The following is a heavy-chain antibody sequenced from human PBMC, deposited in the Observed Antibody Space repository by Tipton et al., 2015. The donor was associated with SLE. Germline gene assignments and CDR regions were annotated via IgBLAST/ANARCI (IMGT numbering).Heavy chain of an antibody. CDR2: IYYSGST. D-gene: IGHD6-13*01. CDR3: ARQEIAAAAFDY. V-gene: IGHV4-59*08. J-gene: IGHJ4*02. CDR1: GGSISSYY. Sequence: NPSLTCTVSGGSISSYYWSWIRQPPGKGLEWIGYIYYSGSTNYNPSLKSRVTISVDTSKNQFSLKLSSVTAADTAVYYCARQEIAAAAFDYWGQGTLVTVSS.